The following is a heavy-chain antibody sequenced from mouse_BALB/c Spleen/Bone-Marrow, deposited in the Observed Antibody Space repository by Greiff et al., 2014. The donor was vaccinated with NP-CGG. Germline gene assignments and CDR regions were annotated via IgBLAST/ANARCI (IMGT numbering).Heavy chain of an antibody. V-gene: IGHV1-84*02. CDR3: ARGVYYGNYFDY. J-gene: IGHJ2*01. Sequence: LVESGPELVKPGASVKISCKASGYTFTDYYINWVKQKPGQGLEWIGWIYPGSGNTKYNEKFKGKATLTVDTSSSTAYMQLSSLTSEDTAVYFCARGVYYGNYFDYWGQGTTLTASS. CDR1: GYTFTDYY. CDR2: IYPGSGNT. D-gene: IGHD2-1*01.